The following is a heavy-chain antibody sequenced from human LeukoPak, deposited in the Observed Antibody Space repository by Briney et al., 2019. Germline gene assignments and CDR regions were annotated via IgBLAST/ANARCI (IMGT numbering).Heavy chain of an antibody. J-gene: IGHJ5*02. CDR3: ARGRGLWLVRWFDP. D-gene: IGHD6-19*01. CDR1: GGSFSGYY. CDR2: INHSGST. Sequence: PSETLSLKCAVYGGSFSGYYWSWLRQPPGKGLEWIGEINHSGSTNYNPSLKSRVTISVDTSNTQFSLKLSSVTAADTAVYYCARGRGLWLVRWFDPWGQGTLVTVSS. V-gene: IGHV4-34*01.